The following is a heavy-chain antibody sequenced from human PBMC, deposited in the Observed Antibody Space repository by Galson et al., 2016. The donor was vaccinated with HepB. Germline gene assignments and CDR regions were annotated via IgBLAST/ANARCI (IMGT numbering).Heavy chain of an antibody. Sequence: SVKVSCKAFTGQWMHWVRQAPGQGLEWVGFINPTGTITKYAQELEGRVTLTRDTSTNKGYMELSSLRFEDTAVYYCARDGRGKAYDFWGQGTLVTVSS. D-gene: IGHD1-14*01. CDR3: ARDGRGKAYDF. CDR1: FTGQW. V-gene: IGHV1-46*04. J-gene: IGHJ4*02. CDR2: INPTGTIT.